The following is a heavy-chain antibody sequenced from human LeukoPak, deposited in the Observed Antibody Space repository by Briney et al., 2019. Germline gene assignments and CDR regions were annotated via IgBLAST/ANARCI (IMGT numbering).Heavy chain of an antibody. J-gene: IGHJ4*02. Sequence: GGSLRLSCAASGFTFSSYSMNWVRQAPGKGLEWVSYISSSSSYIYYADSVKGRFTISRDNAKNSLYLQMNSLRAEDTAVYYCARDFGAVAGSSDYWGQGTLVTVSS. CDR3: ARDFGAVAGSSDY. V-gene: IGHV3-21*01. CDR1: GFTFSSYS. CDR2: ISSSSSYI. D-gene: IGHD6-19*01.